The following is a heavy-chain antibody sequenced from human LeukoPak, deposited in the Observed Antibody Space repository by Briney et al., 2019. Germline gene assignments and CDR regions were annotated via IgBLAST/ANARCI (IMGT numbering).Heavy chain of an antibody. CDR1: GGTLSSYA. CDR3: ARDQQIYDSSGYQDY. J-gene: IGHJ4*02. D-gene: IGHD3-22*01. Sequence: ASVKVSCKASGGTLSSYAISWVRQAPGQGLEWMGRIIPILGIANYAQKFQGRVTITADKSTSTAYMELSSLRSEDTAVYYCARDQQIYDSSGYQDYWGQGTLVTVSS. CDR2: IIPILGIA. V-gene: IGHV1-69*04.